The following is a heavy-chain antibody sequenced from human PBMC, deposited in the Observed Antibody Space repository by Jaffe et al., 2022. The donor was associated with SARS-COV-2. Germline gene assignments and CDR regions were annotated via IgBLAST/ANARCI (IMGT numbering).Heavy chain of an antibody. CDR3: AREVETTTNWFDP. CDR2: MSSDGSHK. D-gene: IGHD5-18*01. Sequence: QVQLVESGGGVVQPGRSLRLSCEASGFTFTNYTFHWVRQAPGKGLEWVTLMSSDGSHKLYADSVKGRFTISRDSSKSTLYLQMNSLRPEDTALYYCAREVETTTNWFDPWGQGTPVTVSS. J-gene: IGHJ5*02. V-gene: IGHV3-30-3*01. CDR1: GFTFTNYT.